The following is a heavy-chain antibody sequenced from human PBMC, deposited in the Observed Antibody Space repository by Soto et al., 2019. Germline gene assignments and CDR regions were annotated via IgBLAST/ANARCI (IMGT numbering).Heavy chain of an antibody. CDR1: GFTFSSYA. CDR3: GNGDYHSVDN. V-gene: IGHV3-30-3*01. D-gene: IGHD4-17*01. CDR2: MSYDGSNK. Sequence: GGSLRLSCAASGFTFSSYAMHWVRQAPGKGLEWVAVMSYDGSNKYYADSVKGRFTISRDNSQNTLYLQMNSLRAEDTAVYYCGNGDYHSVDNWGQGTLVTVSS. J-gene: IGHJ4*02.